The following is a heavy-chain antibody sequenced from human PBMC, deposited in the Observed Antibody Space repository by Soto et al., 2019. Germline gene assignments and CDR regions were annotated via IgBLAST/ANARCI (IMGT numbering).Heavy chain of an antibody. D-gene: IGHD1-1*01. V-gene: IGHV1-8*01. CDR3: ARSNPHWNYYYGMDV. CDR2: MNPNSGNT. Sequence: QVQLVQSGAEVKKPGASVKVSCKASGYTFTSYDINWVRQATGQGLEWMGWMNPNSGNTGYAQKFQGRVTMTRNTSISTAYMELRSLRSEDTAVYYCARSNPHWNYYYGMDVWGQGTTVTVSS. J-gene: IGHJ6*02. CDR1: GYTFTSYD.